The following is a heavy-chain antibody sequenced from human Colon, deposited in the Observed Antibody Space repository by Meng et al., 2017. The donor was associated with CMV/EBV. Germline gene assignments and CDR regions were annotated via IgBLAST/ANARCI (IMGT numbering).Heavy chain of an antibody. Sequence: QVQLQESGPGLVKPSQTLSLTCTVSGGSISSGDYYWSWIRQPPGKGLEWIGYIYYSGSTYYNPSLKSRVTISVDTSKNQFSLKLSSVTAADTAAYYCARGADYGGNPLDYWGQGTLVTVSS. J-gene: IGHJ4*02. CDR1: GGSISSGDYY. D-gene: IGHD4-23*01. V-gene: IGHV4-30-4*08. CDR2: IYYSGST. CDR3: ARGADYGGNPLDY.